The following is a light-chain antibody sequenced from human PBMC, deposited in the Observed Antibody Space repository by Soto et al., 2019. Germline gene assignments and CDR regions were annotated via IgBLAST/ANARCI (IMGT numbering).Light chain of an antibody. V-gene: IGKV3-11*01. CDR1: QSVSSY. J-gene: IGKJ5*01. CDR3: QQRSNWPPIT. Sequence: EIVLTQSPSTLSLSPGERATLSCRASQSVSSYLAWYQQKPGQAPRLLIYDASNRATGIPARFSGGGSGTDFTLTISSLEPEDFAVYHCQQRSNWPPITFGQVTRLEIK. CDR2: DAS.